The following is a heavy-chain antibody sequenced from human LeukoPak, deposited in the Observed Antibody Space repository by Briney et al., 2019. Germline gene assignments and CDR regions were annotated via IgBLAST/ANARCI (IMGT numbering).Heavy chain of an antibody. V-gene: IGHV3-30*14. CDR1: GFTFSTYA. D-gene: IGHD3-3*01. Sequence: PGGSLRLSCAASGFTFSTYAMHWVRQAPGKGLEWVAVISYDGINKNYADPVKGRFTISRDNSKSTLYLQMSSLRAEDTAVYYCAMNWNCDSWGQGTLVTVSS. CDR3: AMNWNCDS. J-gene: IGHJ4*02. CDR2: ISYDGINK.